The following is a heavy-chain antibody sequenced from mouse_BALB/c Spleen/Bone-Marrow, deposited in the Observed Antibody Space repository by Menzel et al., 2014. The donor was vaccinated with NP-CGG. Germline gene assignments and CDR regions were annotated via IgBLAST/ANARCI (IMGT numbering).Heavy chain of an antibody. Sequence: VQLQQSGPSLVKPSQTLSLPCSVTGDSITSGYWNWIRKFPGNKLEYMGYISYSGSTYYNPSLKSRISITRDTPKNXYYLQLSSVATEDTATYYGARGGGSSDSYAMDYWGQGASVTVSS. CDR2: ISYSGST. CDR3: ARGGGSSDSYAMDY. V-gene: IGHV3-8*02. D-gene: IGHD1-1*01. CDR1: GDSITSGY. J-gene: IGHJ4*01.